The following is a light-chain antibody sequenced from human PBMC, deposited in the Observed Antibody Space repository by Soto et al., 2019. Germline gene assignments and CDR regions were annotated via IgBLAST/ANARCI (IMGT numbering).Light chain of an antibody. CDR3: QQYNSYPVT. CDR1: PSISSW. Sequence: DIQMTQSPSNLSASVGSKVTITGRAIPSISSWLAWYQQKAGKAPKLLIYKASSLESGVPSRFSGSGSGTEFTLTISSLQPDDFASYYCQQYNSYPVTFGQGTKLEIK. J-gene: IGKJ2*01. V-gene: IGKV1-5*03. CDR2: KAS.